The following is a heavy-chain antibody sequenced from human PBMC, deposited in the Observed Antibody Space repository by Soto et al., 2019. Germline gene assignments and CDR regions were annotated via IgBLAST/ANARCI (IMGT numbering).Heavy chain of an antibody. CDR1: GGSISSYY. J-gene: IGHJ5*02. D-gene: IGHD3-3*01. CDR2: IYYSGST. V-gene: IGHV4-59*01. Sequence: SETLSLTCTVSGGSISSYYWSWVRQPPGKGLEWIGYIYYSGSTNYNPSLKSRVTISVDTSKNQFSLKLSSVTAADTAVYYCARAKYDFWSGYYSRDNWFDPWGQGTLVTVSS. CDR3: ARAKYDFWSGYYSRDNWFDP.